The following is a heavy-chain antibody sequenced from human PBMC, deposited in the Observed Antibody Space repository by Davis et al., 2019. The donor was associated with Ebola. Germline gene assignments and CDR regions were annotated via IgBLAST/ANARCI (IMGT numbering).Heavy chain of an antibody. J-gene: IGHJ4*02. CDR3: ARDYSCFDY. CDR2: FSGAADSK. D-gene: IGHD5-18*01. Sequence: PGGSLRLSCAASGFTFSNYEMNWVRQAPGRGLEWLSYFSGAADSKYYADSAKGRFTTSRDNAKNSLYLQMNSMRAEDTAVYYCARDYSCFDYWGQGTLVTVSS. CDR1: GFTFSNYE. V-gene: IGHV3-48*03.